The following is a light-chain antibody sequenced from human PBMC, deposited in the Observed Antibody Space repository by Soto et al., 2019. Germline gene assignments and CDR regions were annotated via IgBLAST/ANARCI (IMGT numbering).Light chain of an antibody. CDR1: QTISND. Sequence: EVVMTQSPATVSVSPGEGVTLSCRASQTISNDLAWYQQKPGQAPRLLIYGASTRATGVPARFSGGESGTEFTLTISSLQSEDFAVYYCQQNNKWPPVTFGGGTKVEIK. CDR3: QQNNKWPPVT. V-gene: IGKV3-15*01. J-gene: IGKJ4*01. CDR2: GAS.